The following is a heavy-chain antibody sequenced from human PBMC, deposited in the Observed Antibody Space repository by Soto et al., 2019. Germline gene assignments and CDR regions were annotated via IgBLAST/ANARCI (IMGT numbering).Heavy chain of an antibody. V-gene: IGHV1-46*03. J-gene: IGHJ6*03. Sequence: GASVKVYCKAAGYTFTSYYMHWVRQAPGQGLEWMGIINPSGGSTSYAQKFQGRVTMTRDTSTSTVYMELSSLRSEDTAVYYCARVRSYYYYYMDVWGKGTTVTVSS. CDR1: GYTFTSYY. CDR2: INPSGGST. CDR3: ARVRSYYYYYMDV.